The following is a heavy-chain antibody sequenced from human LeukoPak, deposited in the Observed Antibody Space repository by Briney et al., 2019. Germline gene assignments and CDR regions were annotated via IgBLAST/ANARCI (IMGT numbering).Heavy chain of an antibody. V-gene: IGHV4-31*03. D-gene: IGHD3-3*01. J-gene: IGHJ4*02. CDR1: GGSISSGGYY. CDR3: ARGVSYPGNYDFWSGPVDY. CDR2: IYYSGST. Sequence: SQTLSLTCTVSGGSISSGGYYWSWIRQHPGKGLEWIGYIYYSGSTYYNPSLKSRVTISVDTSKNQFSLKLSSVTAADTAVYYCARGVSYPGNYDFWSGPVDYWGQGTLVNVSS.